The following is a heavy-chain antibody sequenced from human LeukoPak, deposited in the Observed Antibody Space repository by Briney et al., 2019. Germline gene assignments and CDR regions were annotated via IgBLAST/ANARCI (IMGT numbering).Heavy chain of an antibody. CDR3: ARDGSLNTNFDY. CDR2: TKPDGSAE. J-gene: IGHJ4*02. D-gene: IGHD2-15*01. CDR1: GFTFRNYW. V-gene: IGHV3-7*01. Sequence: GGSLRLSCAASGFTFRNYWMGWVRHAPGKGLEWVANTKPDGSAEYYADSVRGRFTTSRDNANNLLYLQMNSLRAEDTAVYYCARDGSLNTNFDYWGQGTLVTVSS.